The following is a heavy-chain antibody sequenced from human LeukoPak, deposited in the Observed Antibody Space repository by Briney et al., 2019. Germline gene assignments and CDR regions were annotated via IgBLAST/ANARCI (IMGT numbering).Heavy chain of an antibody. J-gene: IGHJ4*02. CDR2: INSDGSST. CDR3: VPTSTVTRIDY. D-gene: IGHD5-18*01. Sequence: GGSLRLSCAASGFTFSSYWMHWVRQAPGKGLVWVSRINSDGSSTSYADSVKGRFTISRDNAKNTLYLQMNSLRAEDTAVYYCVPTSTVTRIDYWGQGTLVTVSS. CDR1: GFTFSSYW. V-gene: IGHV3-74*01.